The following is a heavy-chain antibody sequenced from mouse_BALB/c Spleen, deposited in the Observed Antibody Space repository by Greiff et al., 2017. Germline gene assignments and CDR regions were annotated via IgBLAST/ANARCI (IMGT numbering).Heavy chain of an antibody. CDR1: GFTFSSYT. CDR3: ARYYGSFDY. D-gene: IGHD2-2*01. V-gene: IGHV5-9-4*01. J-gene: IGHJ2*01. CDR2: ISSGGSYT. Sequence: EVQLVESGGGLVQPGGSLKLSCAASGFTFSSYTMSWVRQSPEKRLEWVAEISSGGSYTYYPDTVTGRFTISRDNAKNTLYLEMSSLRSEDTAMYYCARYYGSFDYWGQGTTLTVSS.